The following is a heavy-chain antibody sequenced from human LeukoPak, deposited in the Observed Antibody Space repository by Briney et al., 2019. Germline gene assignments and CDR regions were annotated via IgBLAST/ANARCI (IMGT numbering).Heavy chain of an antibody. J-gene: IGHJ6*02. CDR1: GFTFSNAW. D-gene: IGHD3-16*01. CDR2: IYYSGST. V-gene: IGHV4-59*01. CDR3: ARWGGPEDYYYYGMDV. Sequence: PGGSLRLSCAASGFTFSNAWMSWVRQAPGKGLEWIGYIYYSGSTNYNPSLKSRVTISVGTSKNQFSLKLSSVTAADTAVYYCARWGGPEDYYYYGMDVWGQGTTVTVSS.